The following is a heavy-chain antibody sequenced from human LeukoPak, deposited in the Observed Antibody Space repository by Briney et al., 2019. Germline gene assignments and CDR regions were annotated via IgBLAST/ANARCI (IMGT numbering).Heavy chain of an antibody. J-gene: IGHJ6*02. V-gene: IGHV4-4*02. CDR3: ARGSSSWYGDYYYYGMDV. CDR2: IYHSGST. Sequence: SETLSLTCAVSGGSIGSSNWWSWVRRPPGKGLEWIGEIYHSGSTNYNPSLKSRVTISIDKSKNQFSLKLSSVTAADTAVYYCARGSSSWYGDYYYYGMDVWGQGTTVTVSS. CDR1: GGSIGSSNW. D-gene: IGHD6-13*01.